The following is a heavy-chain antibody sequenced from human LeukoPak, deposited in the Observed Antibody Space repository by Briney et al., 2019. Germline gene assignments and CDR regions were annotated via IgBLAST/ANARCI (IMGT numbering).Heavy chain of an antibody. CDR3: ARASVTYYYYYYMDV. D-gene: IGHD4-11*01. Sequence: SSETLSLTCTASGGSITNYYWTWIRQPPGKGLEWIGYIHYSGSTNYNPSLKSRVTISVDTSKNQFSLKLSSVTAADTAVYYCARASVTYYYYYYMDVWGKGTTVTVSS. CDR1: GGSITNYY. V-gene: IGHV4-59*01. CDR2: IHYSGST. J-gene: IGHJ6*03.